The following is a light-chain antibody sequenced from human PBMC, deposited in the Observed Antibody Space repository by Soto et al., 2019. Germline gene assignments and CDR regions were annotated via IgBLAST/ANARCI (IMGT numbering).Light chain of an antibody. Sequence: DIQMTQSPSSLSASVGDRVTITCRASQSISNYLNWYQQKPGNAPKLLIYAASNLQSGVPSRFSGSGSGTDFTLTISSLQPEDFATYYCQQSYRAPLTFGPGTKVDIK. V-gene: IGKV1-39*01. CDR1: QSISNY. CDR2: AAS. CDR3: QQSYRAPLT. J-gene: IGKJ3*01.